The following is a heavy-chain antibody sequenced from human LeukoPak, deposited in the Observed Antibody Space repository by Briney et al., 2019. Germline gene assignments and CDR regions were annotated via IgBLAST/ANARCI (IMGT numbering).Heavy chain of an antibody. CDR1: GFTVSSNY. J-gene: IGHJ4*02. D-gene: IGHD5-12*01. CDR2: IYSGGST. V-gene: IGHV3-66*02. Sequence: GGSLTLSCAASGFTVSSNYMSWVRRAPGEGLEWVSFIYSGGSTYYADSVKGRFTISRDNSKNTLYLQMDSLRSEDKAVYFCARGRNVVATSGYFDYWGQGTLVTVSS. CDR3: ARGRNVVATSGYFDY.